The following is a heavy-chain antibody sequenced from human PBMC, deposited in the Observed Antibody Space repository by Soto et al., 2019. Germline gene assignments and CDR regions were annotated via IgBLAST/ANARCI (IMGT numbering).Heavy chain of an antibody. V-gene: IGHV3-23*01. CDR3: AKFGMATSKRSPPYYFDY. J-gene: IGHJ4*02. CDR1: GFTFITYA. Sequence: WGSLRLSCAASGFTFITYAITFFRHSPFEGLEWVSSVSAGGDTTYYADSVKGRFTISRDNSKDTQYLQMNSLRAEDTAVYYCAKFGMATSKRSPPYYFDYWGQGSLVTVSS. CDR2: VSAGGDTT. D-gene: IGHD5-12*01.